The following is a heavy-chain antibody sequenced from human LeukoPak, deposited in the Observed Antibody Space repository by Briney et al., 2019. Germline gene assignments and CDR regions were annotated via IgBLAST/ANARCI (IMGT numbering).Heavy chain of an antibody. J-gene: IGHJ4*02. CDR2: INPTGGST. Sequence: GGSLRLSCAASGFTFSSYAMSWVRQAPGKGLGWVSAINPTGGSTYYADSLKGRFTISRDNSKNTLYLQMNSLRAEDTAVYFCASAGSHSYFDSWGPGTLVTVSS. V-gene: IGHV3-23*01. CDR3: ASAGSHSYFDS. D-gene: IGHD6-13*01. CDR1: GFTFSSYA.